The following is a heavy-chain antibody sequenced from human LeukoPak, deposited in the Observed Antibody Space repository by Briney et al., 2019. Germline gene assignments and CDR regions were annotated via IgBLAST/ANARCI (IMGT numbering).Heavy chain of an antibody. V-gene: IGHV7-4-1*02. Sequence: GASVKVSCKASGYTFTSYAMNWVRQAPGQGLEWMGWINTNTGNPTYAQGFTGRFVFSLDTSVSTAYLQISSLKAEDTAVYYCASSGYSSGCCPAPEYFQHWGQGTLVTVSS. CDR3: ASSGYSSGCCPAPEYFQH. D-gene: IGHD6-19*01. CDR1: GYTFTSYA. CDR2: INTNTGNP. J-gene: IGHJ1*01.